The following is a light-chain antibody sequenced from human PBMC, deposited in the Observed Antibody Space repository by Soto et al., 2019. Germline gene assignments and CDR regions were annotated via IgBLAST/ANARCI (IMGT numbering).Light chain of an antibody. J-gene: IGLJ3*02. V-gene: IGLV2-14*01. CDR3: SSYTSSSTWV. Sequence: QSALTHPASVSGSPGQSITISCTGTSSDVGGYNYVSCYQQHPGKAPKLMIYDVSNRPSGVSNRFSGSKSGNTASLTISGLQAEDEADYYCSSYTSSSTWVFGGGTKLTVL. CDR2: DVS. CDR1: SSDVGGYNY.